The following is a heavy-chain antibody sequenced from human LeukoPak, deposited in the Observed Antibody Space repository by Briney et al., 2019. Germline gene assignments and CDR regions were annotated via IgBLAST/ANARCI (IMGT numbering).Heavy chain of an antibody. J-gene: IGHJ6*02. CDR2: IIPILGIA. Sequence: SVKVSCKASGGTFSSYAISWVRQALGQGLEWMGRIIPILGIANYAQKFQGRVTITADKSTSTAYMELSSLRSEDTAVYYCARDGVVTAIRGMDVWGQGTTVTVSS. CDR3: ARDGVVTAIRGMDV. D-gene: IGHD2-21*02. CDR1: GGTFSSYA. V-gene: IGHV1-69*04.